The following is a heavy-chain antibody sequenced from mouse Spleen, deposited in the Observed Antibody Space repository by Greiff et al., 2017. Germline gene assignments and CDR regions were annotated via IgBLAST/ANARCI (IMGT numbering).Heavy chain of an antibody. CDR2: INPNNGGT. CDR3: ARYDYRYDDWYFDV. CDR1: GYTFTDYY. J-gene: IGHJ1*01. D-gene: IGHD2-14*01. Sequence: VQLQQSGPELVKPGASVKISCKASGYTFTDYYMNWVKQSHGKSLEWIGDINPNNGGTSYNQKFKGKATLTVDKSSSTAYMELRSLTSEDSAVYYCARYDYRYDDWYFDVWGAGTTVTVSS. V-gene: IGHV1-26*01.